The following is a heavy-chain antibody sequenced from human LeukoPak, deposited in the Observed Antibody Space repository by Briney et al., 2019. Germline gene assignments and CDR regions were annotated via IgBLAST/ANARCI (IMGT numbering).Heavy chain of an antibody. CDR2: INPNSGGT. D-gene: IGHD3-22*01. CDR1: GYTFTGYY. J-gene: IGHJ4*02. V-gene: IGHV1-2*02. Sequence: ASVKVSCKASGYTFTGYYMHWVRQAPGQGLEWMGWINPNSGGTNYAQKFQGRVTMTRDTSISTAYMELSRLRSDDTAVYYCARVPITMIVVVTPDYWGQGTLVTVSS. CDR3: ARVPITMIVVVTPDY.